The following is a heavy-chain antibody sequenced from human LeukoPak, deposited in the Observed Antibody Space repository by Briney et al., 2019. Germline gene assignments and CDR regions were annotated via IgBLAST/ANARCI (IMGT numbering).Heavy chain of an antibody. V-gene: IGHV3-23*01. CDR1: GFTFSSYA. CDR2: ISGSGGST. D-gene: IGHD6-19*01. J-gene: IGHJ3*02. CDR3: AKEQWLVFRHAFDI. Sequence: GGSLRLSCAASGFTFSSYALSWVRRPPGRGLEGVSAISGSGGSTYYADSVKGRFTISRDNSKNTLYLQMNSLRAEDTAVYYCAKEQWLVFRHAFDIWGQGTMVTVSS.